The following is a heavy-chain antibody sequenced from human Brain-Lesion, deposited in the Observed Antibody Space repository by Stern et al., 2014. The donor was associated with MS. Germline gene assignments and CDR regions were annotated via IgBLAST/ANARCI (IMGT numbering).Heavy chain of an antibody. Sequence: QLQLQESGPGLVKPSQTLSLSCTVSGGSISSGGYYWSWIRQPAGKGLEGIGRIFNSGRPSYTPPLKSRVTISINTSKNQFPLRLNSMTAADTAVYYCARGRVVPGFQYYATDVWGQGTTVIVSS. CDR2: IFNSGRP. J-gene: IGHJ6*02. D-gene: IGHD2-2*01. CDR1: GGSISSGGYY. CDR3: ARGRVVPGFQYYATDV. V-gene: IGHV4-61*02.